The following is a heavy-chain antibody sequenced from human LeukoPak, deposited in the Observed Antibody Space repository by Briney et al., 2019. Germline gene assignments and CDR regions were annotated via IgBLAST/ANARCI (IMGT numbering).Heavy chain of an antibody. CDR3: AREVLAYCGGDCDNSYYYGMDV. CDR1: GFTFSSYG. J-gene: IGHJ6*02. Sequence: GGSLRLSCAASGFTFSSYGMHWVRQAPGKGLEWVAVIWYDGSNKYYADSVKGRFTISRDNSKNTLYLQMNSLRAEDTAVYYCAREVLAYCGGDCDNSYYYGMDVWGQGTTVTVSS. D-gene: IGHD2-21*02. V-gene: IGHV3-33*01. CDR2: IWYDGSNK.